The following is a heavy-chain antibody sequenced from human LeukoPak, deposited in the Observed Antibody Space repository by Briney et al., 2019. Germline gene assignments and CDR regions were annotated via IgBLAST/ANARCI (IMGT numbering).Heavy chain of an antibody. V-gene: IGHV5-51*01. CDR1: GYSFTSYW. Sequence: GESLKISCKASGYSFTSYWIGWVRQMPGKGLEWMGIIDPSDSETRYTPSFQGQVTISVDKSLTTADLQWNSLKASDTAMYYCARQTTMGRSGDYWGQGTLVTVSS. CDR3: ARQTTMGRSGDY. CDR2: IDPSDSET. D-gene: IGHD7-27*01. J-gene: IGHJ4*02.